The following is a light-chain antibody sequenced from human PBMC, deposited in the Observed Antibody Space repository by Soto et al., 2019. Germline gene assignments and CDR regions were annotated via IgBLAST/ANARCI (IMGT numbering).Light chain of an antibody. CDR3: QQFYYYPHS. J-gene: IGKJ2*01. CDR1: HTIATY. Sequence: EIQMTQSPSSLSASVGDRVTLTCRASHTIATYLNWYQQKAGRVPDVLIYGTSKLQPGVPSRFTGSGYGTDFTLTINNVQPEDFATYYCQQFYYYPHSFGPGTKLEVK. CDR2: GTS. V-gene: IGKV1-39*01.